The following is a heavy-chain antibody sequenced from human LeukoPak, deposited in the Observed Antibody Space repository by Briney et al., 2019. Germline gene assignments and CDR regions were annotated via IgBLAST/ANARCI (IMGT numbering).Heavy chain of an antibody. D-gene: IGHD2-2*02. Sequence: SQTLSLTCALSGDIVSSNSAAWNWIRQSPSRGLEWLGRTYYRSNWYNDYAVSVKSRITINPDTSKNQFSLQLNSVTPEDTAVYYCARGGCSSTSCYIDYWYFDLWGRGTLVTVSS. V-gene: IGHV6-1*01. CDR3: ARGGCSSTSCYIDYWYFDL. CDR1: GDIVSSNSAA. CDR2: TYYRSNWYN. J-gene: IGHJ2*01.